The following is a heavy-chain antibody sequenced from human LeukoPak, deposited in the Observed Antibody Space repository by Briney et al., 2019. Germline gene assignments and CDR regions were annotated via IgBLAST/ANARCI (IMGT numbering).Heavy chain of an antibody. CDR2: ISSSTKYI. J-gene: IGHJ6*04. CDR3: ARSKTIQLDAMDV. CDR1: GLPFSTYS. Sequence: GGSLRLACAASGLPFSTYSMNWVRQAPGKGLEWVSSISSSTKYIHYADSVKGRFTMSRDNAKNSLHLQMNSLRVEDTAVYYCARSKTIQLDAMDVWGTGTTVTVSS. D-gene: IGHD5-18*01. V-gene: IGHV3-21*01.